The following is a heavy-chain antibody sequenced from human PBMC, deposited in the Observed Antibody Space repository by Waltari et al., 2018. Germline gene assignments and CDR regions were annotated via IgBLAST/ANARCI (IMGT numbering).Heavy chain of an antibody. CDR1: GFLFSSYW. J-gene: IGHJ4*02. D-gene: IGHD5-18*01. CDR2: IKQDGSEK. Sequence: EVQLVESGGGLVQPGGSLRLACAASGFLFSSYWMAWVRQAPGKGLEWVANIKQDGSEKYYVDSVKGRFTISRDNAKNSVYLQMNSLRVEDTAVYYCARELGVQLWPDYWGQGTLVTVSS. CDR3: ARELGVQLWPDY. V-gene: IGHV3-7*01.